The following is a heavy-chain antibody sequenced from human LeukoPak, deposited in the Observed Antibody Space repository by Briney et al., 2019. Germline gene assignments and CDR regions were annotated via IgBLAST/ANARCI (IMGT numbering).Heavy chain of an antibody. D-gene: IGHD2-2*03. CDR3: ARDKSSAGYCSSTSCPSYMDV. J-gene: IGHJ6*03. Sequence: SETLSLTCTVSGGSISSSSYYWGWIRQPPGKRLEWIGSIYYSGSTYYNPSLKSRVTISVDTSKNQFSLKLSSVTAADTAVYYCARDKSSAGYCSSTSCPSYMDVWGKGTTVTVSS. V-gene: IGHV4-39*07. CDR2: IYYSGST. CDR1: GGSISSSSYY.